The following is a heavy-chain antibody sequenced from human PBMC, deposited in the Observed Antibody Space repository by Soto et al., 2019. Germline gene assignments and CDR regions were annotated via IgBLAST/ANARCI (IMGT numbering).Heavy chain of an antibody. CDR2: ISYDGSNK. Sequence: QVQLVESGGGVVQPGRSLRLSCAAYGFAFSSYAMHWIRQAPGKGLEWVAVISYDGSNKYYADSVKGRFTISRDNSKNTLYLQMNSLRAEDTAVYYCARESRWLPPYYYYYGMDVWGQGTTVTVSS. D-gene: IGHD3-22*01. J-gene: IGHJ6*02. CDR1: GFAFSSYA. V-gene: IGHV3-30-3*01. CDR3: ARESRWLPPYYYYYGMDV.